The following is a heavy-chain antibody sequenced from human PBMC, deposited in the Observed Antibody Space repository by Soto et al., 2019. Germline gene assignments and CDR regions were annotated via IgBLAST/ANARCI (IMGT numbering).Heavy chain of an antibody. CDR2: ISYDGSNK. Sequence: QVQLVESGGGVVQPGRSLRLSCAASGFTFSSYAMHWVRQAPGKGLEWVAVISYDGSNKYYADSVKGRFTISRDNSKNRLYLQMNSLRAEDTAVYYCARVVPDFWSGYSGTFDYWGQGTLVTVSS. CDR1: GFTFSSYA. D-gene: IGHD3-3*01. V-gene: IGHV3-30-3*01. J-gene: IGHJ4*02. CDR3: ARVVPDFWSGYSGTFDY.